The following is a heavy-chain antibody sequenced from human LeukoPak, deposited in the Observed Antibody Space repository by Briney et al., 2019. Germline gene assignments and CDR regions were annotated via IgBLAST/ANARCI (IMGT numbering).Heavy chain of an antibody. CDR1: GGSISSYY. D-gene: IGHD3-10*01. V-gene: IGHV4-59*01. CDR2: IYYSGST. Sequence: SETLSLTCTVSGGSISSYYWSWIRQPPGKGLEWIGYIYYSGSTNYKPSLKSRVTISVDTSKNQFSLKLSSVTAADTAVYYCARDPAWFEELVGAFDIWGQGTMVTVSS. J-gene: IGHJ3*02. CDR3: ARDPAWFEELVGAFDI.